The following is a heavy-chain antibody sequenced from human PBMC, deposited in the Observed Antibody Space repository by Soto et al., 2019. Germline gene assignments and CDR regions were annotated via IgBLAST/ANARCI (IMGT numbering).Heavy chain of an antibody. J-gene: IGHJ4*02. CDR1: GYTFTSYG. CDR2: ISAYNGNT. Sequence: QVQLVQSGAEVKKPGASVKVSCKASGYTFTSYGISWVRQAPGQGLEWMGWISAYNGNTNYAQKLQGRVTMTTDTSTSIAYMELRSLRSDDTAVYYCARDFRRVVMSGVPFDYWGQGTLVTVSS. CDR3: ARDFRRVVMSGVPFDY. D-gene: IGHD3-3*01. V-gene: IGHV1-18*01.